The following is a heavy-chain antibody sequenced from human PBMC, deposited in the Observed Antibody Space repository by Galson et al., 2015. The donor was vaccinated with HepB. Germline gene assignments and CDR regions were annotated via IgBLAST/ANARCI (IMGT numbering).Heavy chain of an antibody. D-gene: IGHD3-10*01. Sequence: SLRLSCAASGFTFSNAWMSWVRQAPGKGLEWVGRIKSKTDGGTTDYAAPVKGRFTISRDVSKNTLYLQMNSLKTEDTAVYYCTTVITMVRGVIIAIDYWGQGTLVTVSS. CDR3: TTVITMVRGVIIAIDY. CDR2: IKSKTDGGTT. V-gene: IGHV3-15*01. J-gene: IGHJ4*02. CDR1: GFTFSNAW.